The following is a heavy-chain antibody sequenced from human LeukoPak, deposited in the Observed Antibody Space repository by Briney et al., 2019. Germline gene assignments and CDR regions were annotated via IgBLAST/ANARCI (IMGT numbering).Heavy chain of an antibody. CDR2: INHSGST. J-gene: IGHJ4*02. CDR3: ARHPAIVATGPIPYYFDY. D-gene: IGHD5-12*01. V-gene: IGHV4-34*01. Sequence: PSETLSLTCAVYGGSFSGYYWSWIRQPPGKGLEWIGEINHSGSTNYNPSLKSRVTISVDTSKNQFSLKLSSVTAADTAVYYCARHPAIVATGPIPYYFDYWGQGTLVTVSS. CDR1: GGSFSGYY.